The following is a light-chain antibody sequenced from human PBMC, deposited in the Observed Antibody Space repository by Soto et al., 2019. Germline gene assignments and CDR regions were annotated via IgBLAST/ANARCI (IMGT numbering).Light chain of an antibody. J-gene: IGLJ1*01. CDR2: VVS. Sequence: QSALAQPASVSGSPGQSITISCTGTSNDIGLYNYVSWYQQHPGKAPKLIIYVVSSRPSGVSNRFSGSKSGNTASLTISGLQAEYEADYHCCSYTSGTSVFGTGTKVTVL. CDR3: CSYTSGTSV. V-gene: IGLV2-14*01. CDR1: SNDIGLYNY.